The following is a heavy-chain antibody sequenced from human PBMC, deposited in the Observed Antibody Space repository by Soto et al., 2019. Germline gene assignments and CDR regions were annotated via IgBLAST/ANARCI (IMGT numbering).Heavy chain of an antibody. Sequence: EVQLAESGGGMVQPGGSLRLSCVASGFTFSSYDMHWVRQAPGKGLEYVSSISSNGGTTYYGNSVKGRFTISRDNSKNTLSLYMGSLRAEDMAVYYCVRRVSGNSDYWGQGTLVTVSS. J-gene: IGHJ4*02. CDR2: ISSNGGTT. D-gene: IGHD3-10*01. V-gene: IGHV3-64*01. CDR1: GFTFSSYD. CDR3: VRRVSGNSDY.